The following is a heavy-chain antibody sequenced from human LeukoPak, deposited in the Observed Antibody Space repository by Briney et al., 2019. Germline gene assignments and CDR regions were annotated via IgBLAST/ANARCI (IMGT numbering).Heavy chain of an antibody. CDR1: GFTFSNAW. V-gene: IGHV3-15*01. CDR2: IKSKADGGTT. J-gene: IGHJ3*02. D-gene: IGHD1-7*01. CDR3: TTDAPASRWSDNWNYLSAFDM. Sequence: GGSLRLSCAASGFTFSNAWMTWVRQAPGKGLEWVGHIKSKADGGTTDYAAPVKGRFTISRDDSKNTLYLQMNSLKTEDTAVYYCTTDAPASRWSDNWNYLSAFDMWGQGTMVTVSS.